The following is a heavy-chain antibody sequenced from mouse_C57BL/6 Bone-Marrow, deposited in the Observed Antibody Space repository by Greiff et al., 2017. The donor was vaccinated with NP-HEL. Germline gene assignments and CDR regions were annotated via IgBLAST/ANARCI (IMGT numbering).Heavy chain of an antibody. Sequence: EVKLVESGGGLVQPGASLRLSCAASGFTFTDYYMSWVRQPPGKAPEWLALIRNKANGYTTEYTASVKGRFTISRDNSQNILYLQMNTLRAEDSATYYCVSSRYYGNYGAMDYWGQGTSVTVSS. J-gene: IGHJ4*01. D-gene: IGHD2-1*01. CDR1: GFTFTDYY. V-gene: IGHV7-4*01. CDR3: VSSRYYGNYGAMDY. CDR2: IRNKANGYTT.